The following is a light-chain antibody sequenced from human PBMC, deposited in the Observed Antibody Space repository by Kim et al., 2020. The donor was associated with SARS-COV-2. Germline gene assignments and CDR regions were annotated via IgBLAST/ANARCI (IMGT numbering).Light chain of an antibody. V-gene: IGKV1-33*01. CDR3: QQYDYLPSVT. J-gene: IGKJ5*01. CDR1: QDIDNF. Sequence: SVGDRVTITCQASQDIDNFLNWYQQKPGQAPKLLIFDASNLETGVPSRFSGSGSATHFTLTINSLQPEDVATYYCQQYDYLPSVTFGQGTRLEIK. CDR2: DAS.